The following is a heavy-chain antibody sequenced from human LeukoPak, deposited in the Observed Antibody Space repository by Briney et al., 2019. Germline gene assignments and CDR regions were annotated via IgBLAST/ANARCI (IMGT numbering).Heavy chain of an antibody. Sequence: GGSLRLSCAASGFIFSSHGMNWVRQAPGKGLEWVSGISPSGDITYYADSVKGRFTISRDNSKNTLYLQMNSLRAEDTAVYYCAKNEDTHYYGSGSLWGQGTLVTVSS. D-gene: IGHD3-10*01. V-gene: IGHV3-23*01. CDR1: GFIFSSHG. J-gene: IGHJ4*02. CDR3: AKNEDTHYYGSGSL. CDR2: ISPSGDIT.